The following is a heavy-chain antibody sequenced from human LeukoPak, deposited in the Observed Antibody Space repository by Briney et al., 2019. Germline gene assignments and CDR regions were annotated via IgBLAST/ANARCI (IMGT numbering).Heavy chain of an antibody. Sequence: SETLSLTCAVYGGSFSGYYWSWIRQPPGKGLEWIGEINHSGSTNYNPSLKSRVTISVDTSKNQFSLKLSSVTAADTAVYYCARTVAAAGMRGELDYWGQGTLVTVSS. CDR1: GGSFSGYY. V-gene: IGHV4-34*01. D-gene: IGHD6-13*01. CDR3: ARTVAAAGMRGELDY. J-gene: IGHJ4*02. CDR2: INHSGST.